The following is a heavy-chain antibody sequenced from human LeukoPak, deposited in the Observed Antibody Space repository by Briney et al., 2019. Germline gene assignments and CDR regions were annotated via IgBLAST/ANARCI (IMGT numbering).Heavy chain of an antibody. J-gene: IGHJ5*02. Sequence: SVKVSCKASGGTFNNCAINWVRQAPGQGLEWMGGIIPIFGSSNYAQRFQGRVTITADESTTTAYMELSSLRSEDTAVYYCARVTHTELSTWFDPWGQGTLVTVSS. CDR1: GGTFNNCA. D-gene: IGHD5-18*01. CDR2: IIPIFGSS. CDR3: ARVTHTELSTWFDP. V-gene: IGHV1-69*13.